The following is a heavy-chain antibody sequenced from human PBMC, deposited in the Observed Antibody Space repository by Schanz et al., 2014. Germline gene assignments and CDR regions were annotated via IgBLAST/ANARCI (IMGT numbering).Heavy chain of an antibody. J-gene: IGHJ2*01. V-gene: IGHV1-69*02. Sequence: QVQLVQSGAEVKKPGSSVKVSCKASGGTFSTYTISWVRQAPGQGLEWMGRIIPILDGGNYAQKFQGRLTMTRDTSSSTAYMEVSRLKSDDTAVYYCARLSVAGRPHVNYWYFDLWGRGTLVTVSS. CDR3: ARLSVAGRPHVNYWYFDL. CDR1: GGTFSTYT. D-gene: IGHD6-19*01. CDR2: IIPILDGG.